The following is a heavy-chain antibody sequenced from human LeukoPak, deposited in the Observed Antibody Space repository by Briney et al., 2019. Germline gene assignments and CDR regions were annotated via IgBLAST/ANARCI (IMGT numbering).Heavy chain of an antibody. CDR2: IYHSGST. J-gene: IGHJ4*02. CDR1: GYSISSGYY. D-gene: IGHD1-1*01. V-gene: IGHV4-38-2*01. Sequence: PSETLSLTCAVSGYSISSGYYWGWIRQPPGKGLEWIGNIYHSGSTYYSPSLKTRVTISVDTSKNQFSLQLSSVTAADTAVYYCVRHKPSTGEIDYWGQGTLVTVSS. CDR3: VRHKPSTGEIDY.